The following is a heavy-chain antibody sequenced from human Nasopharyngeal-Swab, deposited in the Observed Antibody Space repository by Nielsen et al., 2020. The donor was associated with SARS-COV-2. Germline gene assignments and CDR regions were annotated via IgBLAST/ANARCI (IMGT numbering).Heavy chain of an antibody. CDR2: INIDGSVT. V-gene: IGHV3-74*01. J-gene: IGHJ4*02. Sequence: GESLKISCTASGYTFSSYWMHWVRQVPGKGLVWVSRINIDGSVTDYADSVKGRFTISRDNARNTLYLQMNSLRGEDTAVYYCVKSNFLDYWGQGAQVTVSS. CDR3: VKSNFLDY. D-gene: IGHD3-3*01. CDR1: GYTFSSYW.